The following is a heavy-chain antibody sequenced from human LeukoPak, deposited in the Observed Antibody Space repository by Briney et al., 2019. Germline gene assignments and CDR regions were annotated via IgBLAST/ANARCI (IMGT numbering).Heavy chain of an antibody. CDR3: ARDYRGYSYGYPLDQ. CDR1: GFTVSSNY. V-gene: IGHV3-66*01. D-gene: IGHD5-18*01. CDR2: IYSGGTT. Sequence: PGGSLRLSCAASGFTVSSNYMSWVRQAPGKGLEWVSVIYSGGTTYYTDSVKGRFTISSDNSKNALYLQMNSLRAEDTAVYYCARDYRGYSYGYPLDQWGQGTLVTVSS. J-gene: IGHJ4*02.